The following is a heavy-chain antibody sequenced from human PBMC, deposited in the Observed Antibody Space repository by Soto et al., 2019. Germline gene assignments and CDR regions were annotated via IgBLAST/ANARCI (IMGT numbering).Heavy chain of an antibody. V-gene: IGHV4-39*01. Sequence: QLQLQESGPGLVKPSETLSLTCTVSGGSISSSNYYWGWIRQPPGKGLEWIGSINYSGSTYYNPSLKSRVTISVDTSKNQFSLKLSSVTAADTAVYYCARHASLAARYWFDPWGQGTLVTVSS. D-gene: IGHD6-6*01. CDR1: GGSISSSNYY. CDR2: INYSGST. CDR3: ARHASLAARYWFDP. J-gene: IGHJ5*02.